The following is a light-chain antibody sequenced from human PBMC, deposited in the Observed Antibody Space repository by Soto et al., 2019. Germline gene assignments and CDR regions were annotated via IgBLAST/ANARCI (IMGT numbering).Light chain of an antibody. J-gene: IGLJ2*01. CDR3: CSYGGTDTWV. CDR1: SSNIGGNS. Sequence: QSVMTQPPSVSAAPGQKVTISCSGSSSNIGGNSVSWYQHHPGKAPKLMIYEVSLRPSGISYRFSASKSGNTASLTISGLQAEDEADYHCCSYGGTDTWVFGGGTKLTVL. V-gene: IGLV2-23*02. CDR2: EVS.